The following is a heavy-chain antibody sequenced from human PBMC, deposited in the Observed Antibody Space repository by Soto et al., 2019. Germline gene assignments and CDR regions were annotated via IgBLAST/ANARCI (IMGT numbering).Heavy chain of an antibody. V-gene: IGHV3-7*01. J-gene: IGHJ6*02. Sequence: EVQLVESGGGLVQPGGSRRLSCAASGFTFSTYWMSWVRRTPGKGLEWVANIKQDGTEKYYVDSVRGRLTVSRDNAKSSLYLQMNSLRVEDTAVYYCTTSPHRDSERVFVWGQGTTVTVSS. D-gene: IGHD1-26*01. CDR2: IKQDGTEK. CDR3: TTSPHRDSERVFV. CDR1: GFTFSTYW.